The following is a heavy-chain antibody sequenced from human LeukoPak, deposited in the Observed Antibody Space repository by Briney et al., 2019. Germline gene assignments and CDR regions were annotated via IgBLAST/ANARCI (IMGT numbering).Heavy chain of an antibody. J-gene: IGHJ4*02. CDR2: INPNSGGT. Sequence: GASVKVSCKASGYTFTGYYMHWVRQAPGQGLEWMGWINPNSGGTNYAQKFQGRVTMTRDTSISTAYMELSRLRSDDTAVYYCARVTYYYDSSGYYYWGQGTLVTVSS. V-gene: IGHV1-2*02. CDR3: ARVTYYYDSSGYYY. D-gene: IGHD3-22*01. CDR1: GYTFTGYY.